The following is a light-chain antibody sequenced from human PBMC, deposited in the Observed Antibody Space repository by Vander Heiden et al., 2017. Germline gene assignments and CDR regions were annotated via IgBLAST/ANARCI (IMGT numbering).Light chain of an antibody. CDR3: QRNQGYQSNT. CDR2: GAN. J-gene: IGKJ3*01. CDR1: QSISRL. Sequence: DSKMSQSPYSVSASIGHGVTITCRARQSISRLLKWYQQKPGHAPILLLFGANTLQSGVPSRFSVNGSGTDFTLTISSVQPDDLAGYYCQRNQGYQSNTFGHGTKV. V-gene: IGKV1-39*01.